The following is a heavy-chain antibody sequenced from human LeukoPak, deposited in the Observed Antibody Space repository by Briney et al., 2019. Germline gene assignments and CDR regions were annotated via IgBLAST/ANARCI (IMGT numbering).Heavy chain of an antibody. CDR3: ARLGAGPTYYDFWSGYSSFYFDY. V-gene: IGHV4-61*03. CDR2: VYYSGRT. CDR1: GGSVSSNTYY. J-gene: IGHJ4*02. D-gene: IGHD3-3*01. Sequence: PSETLSLTCTVSGGSVSSNTYYWNWIRKSPGKGLEWVGFVYYSGRTKYNPSLKSRVTISIDTSKNHFSLKLSSVTAADTAVYYCARLGAGPTYYDFWSGYSSFYFDYWGQGTLVTVSS.